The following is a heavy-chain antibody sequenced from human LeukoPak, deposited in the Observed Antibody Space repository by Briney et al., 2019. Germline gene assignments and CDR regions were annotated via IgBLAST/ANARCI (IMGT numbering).Heavy chain of an antibody. CDR3: ARLTYGYNSGLDY. V-gene: IGHV3-66*02. D-gene: IGHD5-24*01. J-gene: IGHJ4*02. CDR2: SYSGGST. CDR1: GFTVSSNY. Sequence: GGSLSFSCAASGFTVSSNYMSCVRQAPGKGLVWVSVSYSGGSTYDADSVKGRLTTSRDNSKNTLYLQMNSLRAEDTAVYYCARLTYGYNSGLDYWGQGTLVTVSS.